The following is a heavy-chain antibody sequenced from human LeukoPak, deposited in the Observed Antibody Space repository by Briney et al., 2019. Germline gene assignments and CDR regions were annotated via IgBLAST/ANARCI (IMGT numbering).Heavy chain of an antibody. CDR1: GGSISSYC. CDR3: ARGIVVVVAGARAFDI. CDR2: IYYSGST. Sequence: SETLSLTCTVSGGSISSYCWSWIRQPPGKGLEWVGYIYYSGSTNYNPSLKSRVTISVDTSKNQFSLKLSSVTAADTAVYYCARGIVVVVAGARAFDIWGQGTMVTVSS. V-gene: IGHV4-59*01. J-gene: IGHJ3*02. D-gene: IGHD2-15*01.